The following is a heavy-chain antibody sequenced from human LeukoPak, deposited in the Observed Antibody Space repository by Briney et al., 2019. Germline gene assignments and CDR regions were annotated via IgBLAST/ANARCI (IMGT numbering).Heavy chain of an antibody. CDR3: AKDFSSSWYFDY. J-gene: IGHJ4*02. CDR1: GFTFSSYA. D-gene: IGHD6-13*01. CDR2: ISGSGGST. Sequence: AGGSLRLSCAASGFTFSSYAMSWVRQAPGKGLEWVSAISGSGGSTHYADSVKGRFTISRDNSKNTLYLQMNSLRAEDTAVYYCAKDFSSSWYFDYWGQGTLVTVSS. V-gene: IGHV3-23*01.